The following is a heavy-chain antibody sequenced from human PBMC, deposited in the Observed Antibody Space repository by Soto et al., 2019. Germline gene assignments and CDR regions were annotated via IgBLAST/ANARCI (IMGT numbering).Heavy chain of an antibody. D-gene: IGHD1-26*01. CDR1: GFTFSSYS. J-gene: IGHJ4*02. Sequence: GGSLRLSCAASGFTFSSYSMNWVRQAPGKGLEWVAYISSTSSTIYYADSVKGRFTISRDNAKNSLFLQMNSLRDEDTAVYYCARDPANTSYYFDHWGQGTLVTVSS. V-gene: IGHV3-48*02. CDR3: ARDPANTSYYFDH. CDR2: ISSTSSTI.